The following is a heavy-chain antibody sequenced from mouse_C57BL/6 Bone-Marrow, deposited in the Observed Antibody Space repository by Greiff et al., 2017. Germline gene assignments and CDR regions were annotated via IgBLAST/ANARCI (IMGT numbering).Heavy chain of an antibody. Sequence: VQVVESGAELARPGASVKLSCKASGYTFTSYGISWVKQRTGQGLEWIGEIYPRSGNTYYNEKFKGKATLTADKSSSTAYMELRSLTSEDSAVYFCARRLTGLAYWGQGTLVTVSA. D-gene: IGHD4-1*01. CDR1: GYTFTSYG. CDR2: IYPRSGNT. V-gene: IGHV1-81*01. J-gene: IGHJ3*01. CDR3: ARRLTGLAY.